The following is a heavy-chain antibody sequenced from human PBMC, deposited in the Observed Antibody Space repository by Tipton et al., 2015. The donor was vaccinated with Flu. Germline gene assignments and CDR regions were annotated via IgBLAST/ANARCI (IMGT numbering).Heavy chain of an antibody. J-gene: IGHJ4*02. CDR1: GFTFSSYE. CDR2: ISNSDTTI. D-gene: IGHD3-16*01. Sequence: SLRLSCAASGFTFSSYEMNWVRQAPGKGLEWVSYISNSDTTIYYADSVKGRFTISRDNAKNTLYLQMYSLRADDTGVYYCARVWGYSYYFDYWGQGTLVNGSP. CDR3: ARVWGYSYYFDY. V-gene: IGHV3-48*03.